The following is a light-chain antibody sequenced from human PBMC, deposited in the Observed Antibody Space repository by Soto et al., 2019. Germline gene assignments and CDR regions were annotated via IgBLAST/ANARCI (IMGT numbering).Light chain of an antibody. Sequence: QSALTQPASVSGSPGQSITISCTGTTDDIGTYNYVSWFQQHPGKVPKLIIYEVNDRPSGVYTRFSASKSASTASLTISGLQPDDESNYFRCAYTTNNTWVFGGGTKLTVL. CDR1: TDDIGTYNY. V-gene: IGLV2-14*01. J-gene: IGLJ3*02. CDR3: CAYTTNNTWV. CDR2: EVN.